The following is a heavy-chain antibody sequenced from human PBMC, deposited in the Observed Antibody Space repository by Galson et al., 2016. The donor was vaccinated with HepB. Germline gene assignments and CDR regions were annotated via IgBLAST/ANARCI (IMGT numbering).Heavy chain of an antibody. CDR3: ARDPGFRNGMDV. J-gene: IGHJ6*02. CDR1: GYTFRNYW. Sequence: SLRLSCATSGYTFRNYWISWVRQAPGKGLEWVANINNDGVEKNYAGSVKGRSTISRDTSKNTVFLQMNSLRGEDTAVYYCARDPGFRNGMDVWGQGTTVTVS. V-gene: IGHV3-7*03. CDR2: INNDGVEK.